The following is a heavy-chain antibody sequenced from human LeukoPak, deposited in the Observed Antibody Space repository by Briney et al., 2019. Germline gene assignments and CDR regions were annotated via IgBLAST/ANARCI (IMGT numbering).Heavy chain of an antibody. CDR1: GFTFSSYA. V-gene: IGHV3-23*01. J-gene: IGHJ4*02. CDR2: ISGSGGST. CDR3: AKDKEEYCSSTSCYMRGVLDY. Sequence: GGSLRLPCAASGFTFSSYAMSWVRQAPGKGLEWISAISGSGGSTYYADSVKGRFTISRDNSKNTLYLQMNSLRAEDTAVYYCAKDKEEYCSSTSCYMRGVLDYWGQGTLVTVSS. D-gene: IGHD2-2*02.